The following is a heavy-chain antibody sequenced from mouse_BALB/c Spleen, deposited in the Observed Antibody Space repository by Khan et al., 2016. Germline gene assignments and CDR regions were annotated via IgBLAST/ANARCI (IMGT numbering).Heavy chain of an antibody. CDR1: GYTFTIYT. Sequence: QVRLQQSGAELARPGASVKMSCKAPGYTFTIYTMHWVKQRPGQGLEWIGYINPSSGYTNYNQKFKDKATLTADKSSSTAYMQLSSLTSEDSAVYYWARSRRMGGNYLFDYWGQGTTLTVSS. D-gene: IGHD2-1*01. CDR3: ARSRRMGGNYLFDY. CDR2: INPSSGYT. J-gene: IGHJ2*01. V-gene: IGHV1-4*01.